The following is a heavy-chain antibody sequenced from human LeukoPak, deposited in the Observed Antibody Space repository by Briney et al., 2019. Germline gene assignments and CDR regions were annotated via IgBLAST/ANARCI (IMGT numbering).Heavy chain of an antibody. J-gene: IGHJ5*02. D-gene: IGHD2-2*01. Sequence: PGGSLRLSCAASGFTFSSYAMSWVRQAPGKGLEWVSAISGSGGSTYYADSVKGRFTISRDNSKNTLYLQMNSLRAEDTAVYYCAKDGCSSTSCYYDWFGPWGQGTLVTVSS. CDR2: ISGSGGST. V-gene: IGHV3-23*01. CDR3: AKDGCSSTSCYYDWFGP. CDR1: GFTFSSYA.